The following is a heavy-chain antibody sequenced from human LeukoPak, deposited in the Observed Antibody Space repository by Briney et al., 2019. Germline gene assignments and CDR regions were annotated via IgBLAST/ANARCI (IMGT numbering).Heavy chain of an antibody. CDR3: ASGIAAAGTMGSDYFDS. V-gene: IGHV4-34*01. CDR2: SNQGGST. J-gene: IGHJ4*02. D-gene: IGHD6-13*01. CDR1: GGSFSGYY. Sequence: PSETLSLTCAVYGGSFSGYYWSWIRQPPGKGLEWIGESNQGGSTNYNASLKSRVTISVDTSKNQFSLKLSSVTAADTAVYYCASGIAAAGTMGSDYFDSWGQGTLVTVSA.